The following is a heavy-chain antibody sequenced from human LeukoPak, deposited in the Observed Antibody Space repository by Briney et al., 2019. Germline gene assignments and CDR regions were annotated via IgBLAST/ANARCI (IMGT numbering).Heavy chain of an antibody. D-gene: IGHD6-19*01. V-gene: IGHV4-4*02. Sequence: SETLSLTCAVSGGSIGSSNWWTWVRQPPGKGLEWIGSIYYSESTCYNPSLKSRVTISVDTSKNQFSLKLSSVTAADTAVYYCARDQGGWYPVGGFDYWGQGTLVTVSS. CDR2: IYYSEST. CDR3: ARDQGGWYPVGGFDY. J-gene: IGHJ4*02. CDR1: GGSIGSSNW.